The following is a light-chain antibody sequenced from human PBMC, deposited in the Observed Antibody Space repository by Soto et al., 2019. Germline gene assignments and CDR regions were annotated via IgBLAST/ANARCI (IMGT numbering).Light chain of an antibody. J-gene: IGKJ4*01. CDR2: GAS. CDR3: QQANSFPLT. Sequence: DIQMTQSPSSVSASVGDRVTITCRASQGLGVWLGWYQQKPGKAPQLLIFGASGLQTGVPSRFSGSGSGTDFTLTISSLQPEDFATYYRQQANSFPLTFGGGTKVDIK. CDR1: QGLGVW. V-gene: IGKV1-12*01.